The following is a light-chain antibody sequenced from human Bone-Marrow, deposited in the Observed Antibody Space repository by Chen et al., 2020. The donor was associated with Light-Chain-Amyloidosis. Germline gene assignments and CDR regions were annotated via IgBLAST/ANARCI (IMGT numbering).Light chain of an antibody. J-gene: IGKJ4*01. Sequence: EIVLTQSPGTLSLSPGEGANLPCRASQTISSNYFTWYQQKFGQAPRLLIYGSSSRATGIPDRFTGSGSGTDFTLTINRLEPEDFAMYYCQQYGTSPLTFGGGAKVEIK. CDR3: QQYGTSPLT. CDR2: GSS. CDR1: QTISSNY. V-gene: IGKV3-20*01.